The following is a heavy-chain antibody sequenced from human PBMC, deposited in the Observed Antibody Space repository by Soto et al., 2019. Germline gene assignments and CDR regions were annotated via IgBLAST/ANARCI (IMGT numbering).Heavy chain of an antibody. CDR1: GGTFSSYA. Sequence: SVKVSCKASGGTFSSYAISWLRQAPGQGLEWMGGIIPIFGTANYAQKFQGRVTITADESTSTAYMELSSLRSEDTAVYYCARSETVTTFSYYGMDVWGQGTTVTVSS. J-gene: IGHJ6*02. CDR3: ARSETVTTFSYYGMDV. V-gene: IGHV1-69*13. CDR2: IIPIFGTA. D-gene: IGHD4-17*01.